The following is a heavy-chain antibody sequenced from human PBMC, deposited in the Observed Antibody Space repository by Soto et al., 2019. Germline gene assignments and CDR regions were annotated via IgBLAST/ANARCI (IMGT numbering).Heavy chain of an antibody. J-gene: IGHJ4*02. CDR1: GFTFSSYA. Sequence: EVQLLESGGGLVQPGGSLRLSCAASGFTFSSYAMSWVRQAPGKGLEWVSAISGSGGSTYYADSVKGRFTISRDNSKNTLYLQMNRVRAVDTAVYYCAKDLNEGSGWSDYWGQGTLVPVSS. D-gene: IGHD6-19*01. CDR2: ISGSGGST. V-gene: IGHV3-23*01. CDR3: AKDLNEGSGWSDY.